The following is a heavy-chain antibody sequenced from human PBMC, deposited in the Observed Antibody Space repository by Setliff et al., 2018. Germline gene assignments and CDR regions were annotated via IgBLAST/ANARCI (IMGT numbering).Heavy chain of an antibody. J-gene: IGHJ4*02. CDR1: GFTFSNYY. V-gene: IGHV4-34*01. Sequence: GSLRLSCAASGFTFSNYYMTWIRQAPGKGLEWIGEINHSGSTNYNPSLKSRVTISVDTSKNQFSRKLRSVTAADTAVYYWARDWAAAAGTAVGDGLDYWGQGTLVTVSS. CDR3: ARDWAAAAGTAVGDGLDY. CDR2: INHSGST. D-gene: IGHD6-13*01.